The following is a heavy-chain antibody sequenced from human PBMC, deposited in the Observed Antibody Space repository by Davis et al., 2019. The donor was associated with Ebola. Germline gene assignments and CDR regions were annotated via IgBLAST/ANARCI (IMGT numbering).Heavy chain of an antibody. D-gene: IGHD6-19*01. J-gene: IGHJ5*02. CDR3: AGGPSGWLFDP. V-gene: IGHV3-30*03. CDR2: ISYDGSNK. CDR1: GFTFSSYG. Sequence: GGSLRLSCAASGFTFSSYGMHWVRQAPGKGLEWVAVISYDGSNKYYADSVKGRFTISRDNSKNTLYLQMNSLRAEDTAVYYCAGGPSGWLFDPWGQGTLVTVSS.